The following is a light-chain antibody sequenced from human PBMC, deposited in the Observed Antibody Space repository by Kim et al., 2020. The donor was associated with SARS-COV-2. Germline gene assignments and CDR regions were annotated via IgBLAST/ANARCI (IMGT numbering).Light chain of an antibody. CDR3: NSRDSSGNRV. J-gene: IGLJ3*02. Sequence: VAFGQTVRITCQGDSLRSYCASWYQQKPGQAPVLVIYGKNNRPSGIPDRFSGSSSGNTASLTITGAQAEDEADYYCNSRDSSGNRVFGGGTQLTVL. CDR1: SLRSYC. V-gene: IGLV3-19*01. CDR2: GKN.